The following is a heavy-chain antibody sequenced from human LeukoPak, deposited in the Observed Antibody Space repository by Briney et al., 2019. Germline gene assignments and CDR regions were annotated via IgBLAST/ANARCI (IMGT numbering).Heavy chain of an antibody. V-gene: IGHV3-23*01. D-gene: IGHD2-2*01. CDR1: GFTFSSYA. Sequence: PGGSLRLSCAASGFTFSSYAMSWVRQAPGKGLEWVSAISGNDGRTYYTDSVKGRFTISRDNSKNTLYLQMNSLRAEDTAVYYCAKAPAATPNWFDPWGQGTLVTVSS. J-gene: IGHJ5*02. CDR3: AKAPAATPNWFDP. CDR2: ISGNDGRT.